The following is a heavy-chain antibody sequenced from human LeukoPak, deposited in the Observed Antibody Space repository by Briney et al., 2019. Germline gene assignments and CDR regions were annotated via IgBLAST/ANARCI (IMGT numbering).Heavy chain of an antibody. Sequence: SETLSLTCTVSGYSISSGYYWGWIRQPPGKGLEWIGSIYHSGSTYYNPSLKSRVTISVDTSKNQFSLKLSSVTAADTAVYYCARTLSGYYYWGFGYWGQGTLVTVSS. J-gene: IGHJ4*02. CDR3: ARTLSGYYYWGFGY. V-gene: IGHV4-38-2*02. CDR2: IYHSGST. CDR1: GYSISSGYY. D-gene: IGHD3-22*01.